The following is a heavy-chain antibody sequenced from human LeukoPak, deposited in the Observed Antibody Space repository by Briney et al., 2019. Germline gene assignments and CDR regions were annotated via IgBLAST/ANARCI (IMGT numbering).Heavy chain of an antibody. CDR1: GYTFTGYY. CDR3: ARDHPSSIAARPRWFDP. Sequence: ASVKVSCKASGYTFTGYYMHWVRQAPGQGLEWMGRINPDSGGTNYAQKFQGRVTMTRDTSISTAYMELSRLRYDDTAVYYCARDHPSSIAARPRWFDPWGQGTLVTVSS. CDR2: INPDSGGT. D-gene: IGHD6-6*01. J-gene: IGHJ5*02. V-gene: IGHV1-2*06.